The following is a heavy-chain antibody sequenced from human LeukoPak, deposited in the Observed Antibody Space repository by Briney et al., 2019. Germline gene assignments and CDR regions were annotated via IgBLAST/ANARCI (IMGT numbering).Heavy chain of an antibody. D-gene: IGHD2-2*01. V-gene: IGHV1-24*01. CDR1: GYTLTELS. CDR3: ATSYQLLEYFDY. J-gene: IGHJ4*02. Sequence: ASVKVSCKVSGYTLTELSMRCVRHAPGKRLEWMGGFDPEDGETIYAQKFQGRVTMTEDTSTDTAYMELSSLRSEDTAVYYCATSYQLLEYFDYWGQGTLVTVSS. CDR2: FDPEDGET.